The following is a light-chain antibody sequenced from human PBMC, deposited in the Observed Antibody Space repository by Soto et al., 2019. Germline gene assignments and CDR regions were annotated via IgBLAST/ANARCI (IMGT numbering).Light chain of an antibody. J-gene: IGKJ1*01. CDR2: DAS. CDR1: HSVSTY. V-gene: IGKV3-11*01. CDR3: QQRSNWPWT. Sequence: IVLPRSPSTLPLSQWEKATPPFVASHSVSTYLASYQQKPGQPPRLLIYDASKRATGIPARFSGSGSGTDFTLTISSLEPEDFAAYYCQQRSNWPWTFGQGTKVDIK.